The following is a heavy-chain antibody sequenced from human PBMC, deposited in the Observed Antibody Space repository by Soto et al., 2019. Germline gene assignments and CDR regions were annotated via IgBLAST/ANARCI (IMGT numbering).Heavy chain of an antibody. D-gene: IGHD3-10*01. J-gene: IGHJ6*02. Sequence: SETLSLTCTVSGGSISSSSYYWGWIRQPPGKGLEWIGSIYYSGSTYYNPSLKSRVTISVDTSKNQFSLKLSSVTAADTAVYYCASLNYGSGRAYYYYGMDVWGQGTTVTVSS. CDR3: ASLNYGSGRAYYYYGMDV. CDR2: IYYSGST. V-gene: IGHV4-39*01. CDR1: GGSISSSSYY.